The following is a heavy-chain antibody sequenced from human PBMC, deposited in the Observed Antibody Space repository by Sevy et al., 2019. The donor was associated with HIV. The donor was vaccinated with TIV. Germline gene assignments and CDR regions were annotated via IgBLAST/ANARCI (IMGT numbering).Heavy chain of an antibody. CDR2: IGVYNGNS. D-gene: IGHD3-10*01. J-gene: IGHJ4*02. CDR1: GYTFSSNG. V-gene: IGHV1-18*01. Sequence: ASVKVSCKASGYTFSSNGIAWARHAPGQGLQWMGWIGVYNGNSNYAQNLRDRVTMTTDTSTSTAYMELKSLRSDDTAVYYCARVPTYYFGSGTYFDYWGQGTLVTVSS. CDR3: ARVPTYYFGSGTYFDY.